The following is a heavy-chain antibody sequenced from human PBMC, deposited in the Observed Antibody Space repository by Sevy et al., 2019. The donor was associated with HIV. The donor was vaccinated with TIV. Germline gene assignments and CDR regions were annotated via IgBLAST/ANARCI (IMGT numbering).Heavy chain of an antibody. V-gene: IGHV3-11*01. CDR2: ISSSGSTI. D-gene: IGHD1-20*01. J-gene: IGHJ4*02. CDR1: GFTFSDYY. Sequence: GGSLRLSCAASGFTFSDYYMSWIRQAPGKGLEWVSYISSSGSTIYYADSVKGRFTISRDNAKNSLYLQMISLRAEGTAVSYCACRSGFSGWANWKDKGVFDYWGQGTLVTVSS. CDR3: ACRSGFSGWANWKDKGVFDY.